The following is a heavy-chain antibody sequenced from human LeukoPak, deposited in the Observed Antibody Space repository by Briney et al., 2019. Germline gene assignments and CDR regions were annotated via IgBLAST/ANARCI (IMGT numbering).Heavy chain of an antibody. CDR2: INSNGRNI. CDR3: LCLWFGKGVY. V-gene: IGHV3-48*03. Sequence: GGSLRLSCAASGFTFSSYEMNWVRQAPGKGLEWISYINSNGRNIDYADSVRGRFTISRDNAKNSLFLQMNSLRAEDTAVYYCLCLWFGKGVYWGRGTLVTVSS. J-gene: IGHJ4*02. CDR1: GFTFSSYE. D-gene: IGHD3-10*01.